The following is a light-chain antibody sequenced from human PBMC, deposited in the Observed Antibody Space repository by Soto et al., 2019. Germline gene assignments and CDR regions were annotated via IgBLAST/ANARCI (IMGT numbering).Light chain of an antibody. CDR1: SSNIGGNT. CDR3: AAWDDSLNGHV. J-gene: IGLJ1*01. CDR2: TNN. V-gene: IGLV1-44*01. Sequence: QSVLTQPPSASGTPGQRVTISCSGSSSNIGGNTVSWYQQFPGTAPKLLIYTNNQRPSGVPDRFSGSKSGTSASLAISALQSEDEAHYYCAAWDDSLNGHVFGTGTKVTVL.